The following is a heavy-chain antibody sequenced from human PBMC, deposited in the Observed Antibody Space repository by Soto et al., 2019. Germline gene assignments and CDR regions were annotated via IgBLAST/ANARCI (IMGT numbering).Heavy chain of an antibody. CDR1: GYTFTSYD. J-gene: IGHJ6*02. Sequence: ASVKVSCKASGYTFTSYDINWVRQATGQGLEWMGWMNPNSGNTGYAQKFQGRVTMTRNTSISTAYMGLSSLRSEDTAVYYCARGMGSGYYTTYYYGMDVWGQGTTVTVSS. CDR2: MNPNSGNT. V-gene: IGHV1-8*01. CDR3: ARGMGSGYYTTYYYGMDV. D-gene: IGHD3-3*01.